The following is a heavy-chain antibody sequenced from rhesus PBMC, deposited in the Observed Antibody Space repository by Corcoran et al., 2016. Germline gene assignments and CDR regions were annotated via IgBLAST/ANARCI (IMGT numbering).Heavy chain of an antibody. Sequence: GTTSYNPSLKSRVTISKDASKNQFSLRLTSVTAADTALYYCVRDGGIHDAFDSWGQGLRVTVSS. J-gene: IGHJ3*01. V-gene: IGHV4-127*01. D-gene: IGHD1-32*01. CDR2: GTT. CDR3: VRDGGIHDAFDS.